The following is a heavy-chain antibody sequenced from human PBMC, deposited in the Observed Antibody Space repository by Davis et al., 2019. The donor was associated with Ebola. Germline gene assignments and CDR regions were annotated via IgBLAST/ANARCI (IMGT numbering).Heavy chain of an antibody. V-gene: IGHV4-30-4*01. CDR3: AREGYYGSGSYSRAYAFDI. Sequence: PSETLSLTCTVSGGSISSGDYYWSWIRQPPGKGLEWIGYIYYSGSTYYNPSLKSRVTISVDTSKNQFSLKLSSVTAADTAVYYCAREGYYGSGSYSRAYAFDIWGQGTMVTVSS. J-gene: IGHJ3*02. CDR1: GGSISSGDYY. CDR2: IYYSGST. D-gene: IGHD3-10*01.